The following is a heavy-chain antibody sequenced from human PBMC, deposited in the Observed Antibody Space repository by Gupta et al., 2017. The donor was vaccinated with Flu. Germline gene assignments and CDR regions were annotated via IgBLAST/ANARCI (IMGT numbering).Heavy chain of an antibody. D-gene: IGHD2/OR15-2a*01. CDR3: ARDQNEAAGGFIDY. V-gene: IGHV3-64*02. Sequence: GLEYVSGIDATGGKTHYAASVKGRFSISRDNSKNTLYLQMGSLRPEDTALYYCARDQNEAAGGFIDYWGQGTLVTVSS. J-gene: IGHJ4*02. CDR2: IDATGGKT.